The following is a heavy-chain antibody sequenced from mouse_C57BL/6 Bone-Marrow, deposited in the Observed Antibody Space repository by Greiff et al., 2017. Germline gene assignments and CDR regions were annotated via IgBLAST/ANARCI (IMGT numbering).Heavy chain of an antibody. CDR1: GFSFNTYA. CDR3: VRHGGIYYDNFDY. D-gene: IGHD2-4*01. J-gene: IGHJ2*01. CDR2: IRSKSNNYAT. Sequence: EVQVVESGGGLVQPKGSLKLSCAASGFSFNTYAMNWVRPAPGKGLEWVARIRSKSNNYATSYADSVKDRFTISRDDSESMLYLKMNNLKTEDTAMYYCVRHGGIYYDNFDYWGQGTTLTVSS. V-gene: IGHV10-1*01.